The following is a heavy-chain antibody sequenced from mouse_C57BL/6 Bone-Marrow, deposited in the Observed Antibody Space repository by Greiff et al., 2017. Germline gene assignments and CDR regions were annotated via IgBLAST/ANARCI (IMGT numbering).Heavy chain of an antibody. J-gene: IGHJ4*01. CDR3: ARRGDGTMAY. CDR2: ISSGGSYT. CDR1: GFTFSSYG. V-gene: IGHV5-6*01. Sequence: EVQLQQSGGDLVKPGGSLKLSCAASGFTFSSYGMSWVRQTPDKRLEWVATISSGGSYTYYPDSVKGRFTISRDNAKNTLYLQMSSLKSEDTAMYYCARRGDGTMAYWGQGTSVTVSS.